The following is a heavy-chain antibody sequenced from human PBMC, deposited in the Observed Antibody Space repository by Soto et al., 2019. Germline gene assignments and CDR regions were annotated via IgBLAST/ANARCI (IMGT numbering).Heavy chain of an antibody. CDR2: ISSSSSTI. Sequence: EVQRVESGGGLVQPGGSLRLSCAASGFTFSSYSRNWVRQAPGKGLEWVSYISSSSSTIYYADSVKGRFTISRDNAKNSLYLQMNSLRAEDTAVYYCAAPIWGSSWYGGRYYMDVRGKGTTVTVSS. V-gene: IGHV3-48*01. CDR1: GFTFSSYS. CDR3: AAPIWGSSWYGGRYYMDV. D-gene: IGHD6-13*01. J-gene: IGHJ6*03.